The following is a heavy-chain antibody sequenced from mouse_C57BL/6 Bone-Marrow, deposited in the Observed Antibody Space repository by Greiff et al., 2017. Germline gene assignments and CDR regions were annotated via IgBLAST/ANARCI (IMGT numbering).Heavy chain of an antibody. CDR3: TRVWGYGNYVLYWYFDV. Sequence: EVKVEESGEGLVKPGGSLKLSCAASGFTFSSYAMSWVRQTPEKRLEWVAYISSGGDYIYYADTVKGRFTISRDNARNTLYLQMSSLKSEDTAMYYCTRVWGYGNYVLYWYFDVWGTGTTVTVSS. J-gene: IGHJ1*03. D-gene: IGHD2-10*02. V-gene: IGHV5-9-1*02. CDR1: GFTFSSYA. CDR2: ISSGGDYI.